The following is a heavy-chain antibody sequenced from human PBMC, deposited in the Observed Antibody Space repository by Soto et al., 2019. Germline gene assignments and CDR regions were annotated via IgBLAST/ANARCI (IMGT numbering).Heavy chain of an antibody. Sequence: GGSLRLSCAASGFTFSSYGMHWVRQAPGKGLEWVAVIWYDGSNKYYADSVKGRFTISRDNSKNTLYLQMNSLRAEDTAVYYCASMIVVVRADAFDIWGQGTMVTVSS. CDR2: IWYDGSNK. D-gene: IGHD3-22*01. CDR3: ASMIVVVRADAFDI. CDR1: GFTFSSYG. J-gene: IGHJ3*02. V-gene: IGHV3-33*01.